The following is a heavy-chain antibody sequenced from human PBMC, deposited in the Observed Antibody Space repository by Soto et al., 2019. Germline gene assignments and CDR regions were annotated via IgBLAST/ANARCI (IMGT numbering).Heavy chain of an antibody. V-gene: IGHV4-39*01. D-gene: IGHD2-8*01. CDR2: IYYSGST. CDR1: GGSISSSSYY. J-gene: IGHJ6*03. Sequence: ETLSLTCTVSGGSISSSSYYWGWIRQPPGKGLEWIGSIYYSGSTYYNPSLKSRVTISVDTSKNQFSLKLSSVTAADTAVYYCARHKRSYCTNGVCYPPRYYYYYMDVWGKGTTVTVSS. CDR3: ARHKRSYCTNGVCYPPRYYYYYMDV.